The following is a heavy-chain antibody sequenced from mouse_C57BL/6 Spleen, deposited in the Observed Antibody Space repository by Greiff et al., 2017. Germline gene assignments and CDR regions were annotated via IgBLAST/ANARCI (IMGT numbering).Heavy chain of an antibody. V-gene: IGHV1-85*01. CDR1: GYTFTSYD. Sequence: QVQLQQSGPELVKPGASVKLSCKASGYTFTSYDINWVKQRPGQGLEWIGWIYPRDGSTKYNEKFKGKATLTVDTSSSTAYMGLHSLTSEDSAVYFCARKGVYGNYYAMDYWGQGTSVTVSS. J-gene: IGHJ4*01. CDR2: IYPRDGST. CDR3: ARKGVYGNYYAMDY. D-gene: IGHD2-10*02.